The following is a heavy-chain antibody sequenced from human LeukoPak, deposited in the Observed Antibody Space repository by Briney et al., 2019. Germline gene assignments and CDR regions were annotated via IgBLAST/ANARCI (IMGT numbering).Heavy chain of an antibody. V-gene: IGHV3-13*01. J-gene: IGHJ3*02. D-gene: IGHD4-17*01. CDR2: IGTAGDT. CDR3: ARATVREAFDI. Sequence: PGGPLRLSCGASGFTFSSYEMNGVRQATGKGLEWVSAIGTAGDTYYPGSVKGRFNISRENAKNSLYLQMNSLRAGDTAVYYCARATVREAFDIWGQGTMVTVSS. CDR1: GFTFSSYE.